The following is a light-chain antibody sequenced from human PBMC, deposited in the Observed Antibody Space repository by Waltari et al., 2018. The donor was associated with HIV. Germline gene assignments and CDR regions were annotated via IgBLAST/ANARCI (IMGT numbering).Light chain of an antibody. CDR1: KLGDKY. CDR3: QAWDSSTVV. V-gene: IGLV3-1*01. Sequence: SYELTQPPSVSVSPGQTASITCSGDKLGDKYACWYQQKPGQSPVLVIYQASKRPSGIPERFSGSNSGNTATLTISGTQAMDGADYYCQAWDSSTVVFGGGTKLTVL. J-gene: IGLJ2*01. CDR2: QAS.